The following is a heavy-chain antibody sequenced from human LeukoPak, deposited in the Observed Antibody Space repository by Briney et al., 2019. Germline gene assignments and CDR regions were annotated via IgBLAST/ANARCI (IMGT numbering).Heavy chain of an antibody. CDR1: GHSINSYY. Sequence: SETLSLTCTVSGHSINSYYWSWIRQPPGKGLEWIGYIYYSGSTTSNPSLKSRVTISVDTSKNQFSLKLSSVTAADTAVHYCARHPLDWYFDLWGRGTLVTVSS. V-gene: IGHV4-59*01. CDR2: IYYSGST. CDR3: ARHPLDWYFDL. D-gene: IGHD6-13*01. J-gene: IGHJ2*01.